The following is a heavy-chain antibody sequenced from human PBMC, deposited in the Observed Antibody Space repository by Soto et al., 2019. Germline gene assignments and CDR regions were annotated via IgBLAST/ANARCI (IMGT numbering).Heavy chain of an antibody. Sequence: QVQLVESGGGVVQPGRSLRLSCAASGFTFSSYGMHWVRQAPGKGLEWVAVIWNDGSNKYYADSVNGRFTISRDNSKNPLYLQMNSLRAEDTAVYYCARTGGSSWYPDYYYGMDVWGQGTTVTVSS. CDR2: IWNDGSNK. CDR3: ARTGGSSWYPDYYYGMDV. D-gene: IGHD6-13*01. CDR1: GFTFSSYG. V-gene: IGHV3-33*01. J-gene: IGHJ6*02.